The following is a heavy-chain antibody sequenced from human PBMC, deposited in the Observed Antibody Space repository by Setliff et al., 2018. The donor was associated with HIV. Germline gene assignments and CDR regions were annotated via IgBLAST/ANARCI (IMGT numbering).Heavy chain of an antibody. J-gene: IGHJ6*02. V-gene: IGHV1-2*02. CDR1: GGTFTGYY. D-gene: IGHD2-2*01. Sequence: GASVKVSCKASGGTFTGYYMHWVRQAPGQGLEWMGWINPNNGGTNYAQKFQGRVTMTRDTSISTAYMELSRLRSDDTAVYYCARDHCSSSGCCEYSYYGMDVWGQGTTVTVSS. CDR2: INPNNGGT. CDR3: ARDHCSSSGCCEYSYYGMDV.